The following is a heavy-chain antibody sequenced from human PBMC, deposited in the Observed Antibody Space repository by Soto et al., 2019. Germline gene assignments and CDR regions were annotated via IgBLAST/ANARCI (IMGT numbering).Heavy chain of an antibody. J-gene: IGHJ4*02. CDR2: IYYTGRT. CDR1: GGSVSSGSYY. Sequence: QVQLQESGPGLVKPSETLSLTCIVSGGSVSSGSYYWSWIRQPPGKGLEWIGFIYYTGRTSYNPSLKSRLTISVDTSNNQFSLKLSSVTAADTAVYFCATMSSSGYPLDYWGRGTLVTVSS. D-gene: IGHD3-22*01. V-gene: IGHV4-61*01. CDR3: ATMSSSGYPLDY.